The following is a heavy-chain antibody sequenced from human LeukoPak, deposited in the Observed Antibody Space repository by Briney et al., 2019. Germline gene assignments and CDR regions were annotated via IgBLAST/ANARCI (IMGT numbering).Heavy chain of an antibody. Sequence: GGSLRLSCAASGFTFSSYGMSWVRQAPGKGLEWVSAISGSGGSTYYADSVKGRFTISRDNSKNTLYLQMNSLRAEDTALYYCAKSALVWFGEPLGRNYYMDVWGKGTTVTISS. V-gene: IGHV3-23*01. CDR2: ISGSGGST. CDR1: GFTFSSYG. D-gene: IGHD3-10*01. CDR3: AKSALVWFGEPLGRNYYMDV. J-gene: IGHJ6*03.